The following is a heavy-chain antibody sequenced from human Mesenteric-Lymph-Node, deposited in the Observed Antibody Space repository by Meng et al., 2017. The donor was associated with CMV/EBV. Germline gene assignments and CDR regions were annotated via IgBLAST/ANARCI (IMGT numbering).Heavy chain of an antibody. CDR3: LRYQLPDFLQH. D-gene: IGHD3-9*01. J-gene: IGHJ1*01. Sequence: CTVSGGSISSSGYYWGWIRQPPGKGLEWLASISYSGTTYYNPSLKSRVTISLDTSKNQLSLRLSSVTAADTAVYYCLRYQLPDFLQHWGQGTLVTVSS. CDR1: GGSISSSGYY. V-gene: IGHV4-39*07. CDR2: ISYSGTT.